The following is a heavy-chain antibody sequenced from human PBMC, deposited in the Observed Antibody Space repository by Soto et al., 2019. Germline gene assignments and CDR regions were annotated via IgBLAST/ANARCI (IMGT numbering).Heavy chain of an antibody. CDR2: ISYDGSNK. CDR1: GFTFSSYG. D-gene: IGHD2-8*01. V-gene: IGHV3-30*18. CDR3: AKVQTSTTGGARMLGWFDP. J-gene: IGHJ5*02. Sequence: GGSLRLSCAASGFTFSSYGMHWVRQAPGKGLEWVAVISYDGSNKYYADSVKGRFTISRDNSKNTLYLQMNSLRAEDTAVYYCAKVQTSTTGGARMLGWFDPWGQGTLVTVSS.